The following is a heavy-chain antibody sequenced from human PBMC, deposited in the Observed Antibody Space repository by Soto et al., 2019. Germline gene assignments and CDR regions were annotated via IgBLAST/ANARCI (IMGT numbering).Heavy chain of an antibody. J-gene: IGHJ6*02. CDR3: ARDRGKLYYYYYGMDV. CDR2: IYYSGST. Sequence: SETLSLTCTVSGGSISSYYWSWIQQPPGKGLEWIGYIYYSGSTNYNPSLKSRVTISVDTSKNQFSLKLSSVTAADTAVYYCARDRGKLYYYYYGMDVWGQGTTVTVSS. V-gene: IGHV4-59*01. D-gene: IGHD2-15*01. CDR1: GGSISSYY.